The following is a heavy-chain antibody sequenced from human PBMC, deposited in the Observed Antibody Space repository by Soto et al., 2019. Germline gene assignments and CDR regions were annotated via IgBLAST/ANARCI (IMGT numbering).Heavy chain of an antibody. V-gene: IGHV4-39*01. D-gene: IGHD4-17*01. CDR2: IYYSGNT. CDR3: ASLRRGAPPSGSADV. CDR1: GGSISSSTNC. J-gene: IGHJ6*03. Sequence: SETLSLTCTVSGGSISSSTNCWGWIRQPPGKGLEWIGNIYYSGNTDYNPSLKSRVTISVDTSKNQFSLKLNSVTAADTAVYHRASLRRGAPPSGSADVWGTGPTVTLSS.